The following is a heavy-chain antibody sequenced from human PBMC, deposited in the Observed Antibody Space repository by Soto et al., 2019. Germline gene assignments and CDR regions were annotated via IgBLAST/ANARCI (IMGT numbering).Heavy chain of an antibody. Sequence: QVQLQQWGAGLLKPSETLSLTCAVYGGSFSGYYWSWIRQPPGKGLEWIGGINHSASTNYNPSLKSRVTISVDTSKNQFTPKLNSVTAADTAVYYCASLITTVTHDLSDYWGQGTLVTVSS. CDR2: INHSAST. D-gene: IGHD4-17*01. J-gene: IGHJ4*02. CDR1: GGSFSGYY. V-gene: IGHV4-34*01. CDR3: ASLITTVTHDLSDY.